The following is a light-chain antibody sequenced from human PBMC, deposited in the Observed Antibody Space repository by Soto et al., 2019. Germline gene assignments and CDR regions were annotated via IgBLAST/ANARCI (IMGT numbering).Light chain of an antibody. V-gene: IGKV2-28*01. J-gene: IGKJ4*01. Sequence: DIVMTQSPLSLPVTPGEPASISCRSSQSPLHSNGNTFFDWYLQKPGQSPLLRIYSVSNRASGVPEGFSGSGSGTDFTLKISRVEAEDVGVYYCMNAVQTLTFGGGTKVEIK. CDR3: MNAVQTLT. CDR1: QSPLHSNGNTF. CDR2: SVS.